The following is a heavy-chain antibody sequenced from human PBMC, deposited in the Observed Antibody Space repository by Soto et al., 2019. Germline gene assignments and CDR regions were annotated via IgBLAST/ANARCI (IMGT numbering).Heavy chain of an antibody. CDR2: IRSKAYGWTT. Sequence: IVSCTAPGFTCRASAMRRVPEAPGKEMERVGFIRSKAYGWTTDYAASVKGRFTISRDDSKSIAYLQMNSLKTEDTAVYYCTREVKYYGSGSYPQYYYYGMDVWGQGTTITVSS. D-gene: IGHD3-10*01. CDR3: TREVKYYGSGSYPQYYYYGMDV. CDR1: GFTCRASA. J-gene: IGHJ6*02. V-gene: IGHV3-49*04.